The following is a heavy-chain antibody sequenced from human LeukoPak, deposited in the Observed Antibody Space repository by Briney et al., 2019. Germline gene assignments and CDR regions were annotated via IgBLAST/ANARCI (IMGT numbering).Heavy chain of an antibody. Sequence: GGSLRLSCAASGFTFSSYAMNWVRQAPGKGLEYVSAISSNGDSTYYADSVKGRFTISRDISKNTLCLQMGSLRVEDMAVYYCARRSFTYYYYYMDVWGKGTTVTVSS. D-gene: IGHD3-10*01. V-gene: IGHV3-64*02. J-gene: IGHJ6*03. CDR1: GFTFSSYA. CDR2: ISSNGDST. CDR3: ARRSFTYYYYYMDV.